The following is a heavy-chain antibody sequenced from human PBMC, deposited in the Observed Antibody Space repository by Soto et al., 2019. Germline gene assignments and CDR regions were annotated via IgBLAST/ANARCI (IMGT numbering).Heavy chain of an antibody. Sequence: SETLSLTCPVSGGSISSYYWSWIRQPPGKGLEWIGYIYYSGSTNYNPSLKSRVTISVDTSKNQFSLKLSSVTAADTAVYYCARRGSVYAFDIWGQGKMVTVSS. CDR3: ARRGSVYAFDI. D-gene: IGHD3-16*01. CDR1: GGSISSYY. V-gene: IGHV4-59*01. CDR2: IYYSGST. J-gene: IGHJ3*02.